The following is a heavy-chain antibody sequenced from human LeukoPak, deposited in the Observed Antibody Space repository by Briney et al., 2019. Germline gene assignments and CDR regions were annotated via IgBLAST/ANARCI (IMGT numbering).Heavy chain of an antibody. Sequence: GGSLRLSCAASGFTFSSYWMTWVRQAPGKGLEWVANIKEDGSEKYYVDSVKGRFTVSRDNAKNSLYLQMNSLRAEDTAVYYCMGMKVGYWGQGTLVTVSS. CDR1: GFTFSSYW. CDR3: MGMKVGY. D-gene: IGHD3-22*01. CDR2: IKEDGSEK. V-gene: IGHV3-7*01. J-gene: IGHJ4*02.